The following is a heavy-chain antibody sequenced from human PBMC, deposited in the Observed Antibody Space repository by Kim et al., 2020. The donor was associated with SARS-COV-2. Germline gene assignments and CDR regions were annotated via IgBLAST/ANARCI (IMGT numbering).Heavy chain of an antibody. CDR1: GFTFSIYS. Sequence: GGSLRLSCAASGFTFSIYSMNWVRQAPGKGLEWVSSISSSSSYIYYADSVKGRFTISRDNAKNSLSPQMNSLRAEDTAVYFCARGVGGYTHGYYFDYWGPGTLVTVSS. J-gene: IGHJ4*02. D-gene: IGHD5-18*01. V-gene: IGHV3-21*01. CDR3: ARGVGGYTHGYYFDY. CDR2: ISSSSSYI.